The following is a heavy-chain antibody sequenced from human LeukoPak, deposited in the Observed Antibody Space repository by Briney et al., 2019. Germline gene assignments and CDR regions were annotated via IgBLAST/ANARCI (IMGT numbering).Heavy chain of an antibody. J-gene: IGHJ4*02. V-gene: IGHV3-33*01. D-gene: IGHD1-26*01. CDR2: VWYDGSNQ. CDR3: ARTSWVYSGRPADY. CDR1: GFTFSSYG. Sequence: GGSLRLSCAASGFTFSSYGMHWVRQAPGKGPEWVAVVWYDGSNQYYADSVKGRFTISRDNAKNSLYLQMNSLRAEDTAVYYCARTSWVYSGRPADYWGQGTLVTVSS.